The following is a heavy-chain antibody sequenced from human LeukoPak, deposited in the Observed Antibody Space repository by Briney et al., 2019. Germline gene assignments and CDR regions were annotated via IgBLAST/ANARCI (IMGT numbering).Heavy chain of an antibody. Sequence: GGSLRLSCAASGFTFDDYAMHWVRHAPGKGLEWVSGISWNSGSIGYADSVKGRFTISRDNAKNSLYLQMNSLRAEDTALYYCAKGRAPYYYYGMDVWGQGTTVTVSS. CDR2: ISWNSGSI. V-gene: IGHV3-9*01. D-gene: IGHD3-10*01. CDR3: AKGRAPYYYYGMDV. J-gene: IGHJ6*02. CDR1: GFTFDDYA.